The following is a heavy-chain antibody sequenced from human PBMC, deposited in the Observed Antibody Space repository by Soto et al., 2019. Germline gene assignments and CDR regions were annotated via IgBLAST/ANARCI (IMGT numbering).Heavy chain of an antibody. Sequence: QVQLVESGGGVVQPGRSLRLSCAASGFTFSSHGMHWVRQAPGKGLEWVAVMSNDGSHTSYADSAKGRFTISRDNSKNTLYLQMNSLRAEDSGIYYCTKGCSSSSNCYIIDSWGQGALVTVSS. CDR1: GFTFSSHG. V-gene: IGHV3-30*18. CDR3: TKGCSSSSNCYIIDS. CDR2: MSNDGSHT. D-gene: IGHD2-15*01. J-gene: IGHJ4*02.